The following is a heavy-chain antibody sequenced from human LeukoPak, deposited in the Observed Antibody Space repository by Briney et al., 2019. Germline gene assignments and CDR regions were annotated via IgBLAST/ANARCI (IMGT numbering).Heavy chain of an antibody. Sequence: VASVTVSFTASGYTFSSYHMHWVRQAPGQGLEWMGIINPSGGSTSYAEKFQGRVTMTRDTSTSTAYMELSSLRSEDTAVYYCASGTPGAHPYSNYDVAPDYYYYYGMDVWGQGTTVTVSS. D-gene: IGHD4-11*01. CDR1: GYTFSSYH. CDR2: INPSGGST. CDR3: ASGTPGAHPYSNYDVAPDYYYYYGMDV. V-gene: IGHV1-46*01. J-gene: IGHJ6*02.